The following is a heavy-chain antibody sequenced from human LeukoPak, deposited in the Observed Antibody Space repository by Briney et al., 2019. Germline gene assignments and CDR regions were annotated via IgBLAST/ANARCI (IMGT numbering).Heavy chain of an antibody. Sequence: GASVKVSCKASGYTFNSYDISWVRQAPGQGLEWMGWISAYNGNTKYAQKFQGRVTMTTDTSTSTAYMELRSLRSDDTAVYYCARDPLRFGELLGYFDYWGQGTLVTVSS. V-gene: IGHV1-18*01. J-gene: IGHJ4*02. CDR3: ARDPLRFGELLGYFDY. D-gene: IGHD3-10*01. CDR2: ISAYNGNT. CDR1: GYTFNSYD.